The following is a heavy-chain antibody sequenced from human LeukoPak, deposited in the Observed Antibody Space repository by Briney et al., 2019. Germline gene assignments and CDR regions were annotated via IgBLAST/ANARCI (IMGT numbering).Heavy chain of an antibody. CDR2: INHSGST. Sequence: SETLSLTCTVSGGSISSSSYYWGWIRQPPGKGLEWIGEINHSGSTNYNPSLKSRVTISVDTSKNQFSLKLSSVTAADTAVYYCARNTLRRYSSSWYGGYDYWGQGTPVTVSS. CDR1: GGSISSSSYY. V-gene: IGHV4-39*07. J-gene: IGHJ4*02. D-gene: IGHD6-13*01. CDR3: ARNTLRRYSSSWYGGYDY.